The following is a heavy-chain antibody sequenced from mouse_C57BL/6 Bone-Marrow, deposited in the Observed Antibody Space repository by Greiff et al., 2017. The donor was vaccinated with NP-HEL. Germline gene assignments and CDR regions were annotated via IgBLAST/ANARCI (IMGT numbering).Heavy chain of an antibody. J-gene: IGHJ2*01. Sequence: EVKVVESGGGLVKPGGSLKLSCAASGFTFSDYGMHWVRQAPEKGLEWVAYISSGSSTIYYADTVKGRFTISRDNAKNTLFLQMTSLRSEDTAMYYCALNCYGSIYVDCWGQGTTLTVSS. V-gene: IGHV5-17*01. CDR1: GFTFSDYG. CDR2: ISSGSSTI. CDR3: ALNCYGSIYVDC. D-gene: IGHD1-1*01.